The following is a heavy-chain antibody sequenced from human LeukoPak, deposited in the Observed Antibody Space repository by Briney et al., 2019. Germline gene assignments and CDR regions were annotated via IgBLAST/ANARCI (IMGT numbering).Heavy chain of an antibody. CDR3: AKDWERITIFGVVIAPEYYFDY. V-gene: IGHV3-23*01. Sequence: QPGGSLRLSCAASGFTFGSYAMSWVRQAPGKGLEWVSAISGSGGSTYYADSVKGRFTISRDNSKNTLYLQMNSLRAEDTAVYYCAKDWERITIFGVVIAPEYYFDYWGQGTLVTVSS. CDR1: GFTFGSYA. CDR2: ISGSGGST. J-gene: IGHJ4*02. D-gene: IGHD3-3*01.